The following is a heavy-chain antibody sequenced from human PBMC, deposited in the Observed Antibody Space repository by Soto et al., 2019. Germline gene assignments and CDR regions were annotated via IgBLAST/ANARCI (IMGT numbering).Heavy chain of an antibody. CDR3: AIHSYGDFDVYYFEY. CDR1: GGSISSYY. J-gene: IGHJ4*02. CDR2: IYFSGTT. Sequence: QVQLQESGPGLVKPSETLSLTCTVSGGSISSYYWSWIRQPPGKGLEWIGYIYFSGTTNYNPSHRSRITIAVDTSQSPFSLKLSSVTAADTVVYYCAIHSYGDFDVYYFEYWGQGTLVNVSS. V-gene: IGHV4-59*08. D-gene: IGHD4-17*01.